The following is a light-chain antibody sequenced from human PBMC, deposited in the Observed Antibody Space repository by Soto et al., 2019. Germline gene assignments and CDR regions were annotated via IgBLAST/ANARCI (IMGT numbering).Light chain of an antibody. J-gene: IGKJ5*01. Sequence: QMNISPSSVCASLEDRVTITCRSSQYISSWVDWYQQKPGKAPKLLMFDTFSLESGVPSRFSGSRSGTEFTLTISSLQPDDYATYYCHQYNSYSPLTFGGGTLLEIK. V-gene: IGKV1-5*01. CDR1: QYISSW. CDR3: HQYNSYSPLT. CDR2: DTF.